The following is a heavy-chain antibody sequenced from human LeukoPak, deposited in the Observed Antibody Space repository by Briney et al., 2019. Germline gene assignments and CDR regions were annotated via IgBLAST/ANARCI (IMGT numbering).Heavy chain of an antibody. V-gene: IGHV3-74*01. D-gene: IGHD3-22*01. CDR3: ARDGGDGYYGAFYI. J-gene: IGHJ3*02. CDR1: GFTFSSYW. CDR2: INSDGSST. Sequence: GGSLRLSCAASGFTFSSYWMHWVRQAPGKGLVWVSRINSDGSSTIYADSVKGRFTMYRDNAKNTLYLHMNSLRAEDTAVYYCARDGGDGYYGAFYIWGQGTMVTVSS.